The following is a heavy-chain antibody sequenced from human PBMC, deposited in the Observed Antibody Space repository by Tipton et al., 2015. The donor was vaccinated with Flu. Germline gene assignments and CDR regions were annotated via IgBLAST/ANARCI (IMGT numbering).Heavy chain of an antibody. J-gene: IGHJ4*02. D-gene: IGHD3-10*01. CDR2: IRSKAYGGTT. Sequence: RVLRLSCTASGFTFGDYAMSWFRQAPGKGLEWVGFIRSKAYGGTTEYAASVKGRFTISRDDSKSIAYLQMNSLKTEDTAVYYCTRGQYYYGSGSLVGYFDYWGQGTLVTVSS. CDR1: GFTFGDYA. V-gene: IGHV3-49*03. CDR3: TRGQYYYGSGSLVGYFDY.